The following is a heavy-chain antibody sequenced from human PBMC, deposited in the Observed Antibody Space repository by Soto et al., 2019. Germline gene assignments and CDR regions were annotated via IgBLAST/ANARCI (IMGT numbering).Heavy chain of an antibody. CDR2: ISGSGGST. V-gene: IGHV3-23*01. CDR3: AKRIPASSSSSYYFDY. CDR1: GFTCSNYG. Sequence: GGSLRLSCAASGFTCSNYGMSWVRQAPGKGLEWVSVISGSGGSTHYADSVKGRFTISRDNSKNTLYLQMSSLRAEDTAVYYCAKRIPASSSSSYYFDYWGQGTLVTVSS. D-gene: IGHD6-6*01. J-gene: IGHJ4*02.